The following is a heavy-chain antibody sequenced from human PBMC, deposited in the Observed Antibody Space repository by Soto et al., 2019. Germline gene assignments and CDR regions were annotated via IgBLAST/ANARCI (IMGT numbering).Heavy chain of an antibody. CDR2: IKPDGSDK. V-gene: IGHV3-7*04. CDR3: ASDWLAGEANRGWNY. Sequence: HPGGSLRLSCTGSGFTFGNYWMSWVRQAPGKGLEWVANIKPDGSDKYYEESVKGRFTISRDNAKNSLYLQMNSLSAEDTAVYFCASDWLAGEANRGWNYWGQGTLVTVSS. CDR1: GFTFGNYW. D-gene: IGHD2-21*01. J-gene: IGHJ4*01.